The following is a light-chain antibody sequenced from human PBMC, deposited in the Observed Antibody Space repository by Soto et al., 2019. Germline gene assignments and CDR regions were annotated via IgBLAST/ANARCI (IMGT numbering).Light chain of an antibody. J-gene: IGLJ3*02. V-gene: IGLV2-23*01. CDR3: CSYASSSPWV. Sequence: QSALTQPASVSGSPGQSITISCTGTSSDVGSYNLVSWYQQHPGKAPKVMIYEGSKRPSGVSNRFSGSKSGNTASLTISGLQAEDEADYYCCSYASSSPWVFGGGPKVTV. CDR2: EGS. CDR1: SSDVGSYNL.